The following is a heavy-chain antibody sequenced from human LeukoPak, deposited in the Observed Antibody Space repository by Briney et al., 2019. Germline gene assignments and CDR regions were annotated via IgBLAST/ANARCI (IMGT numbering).Heavy chain of an antibody. D-gene: IGHD6-13*01. CDR1: GYSISSGYY. V-gene: IGHV4-38-2*02. CDR3: ARGYFSSWYCNWFDP. CDR2: IYHNGST. Sequence: SETLSLTCTVSGYSISSGYYWGWIRQPPGKGLEWIGNIYHNGSTDYNPSLKSRVTMSEDTSKNQFSLNLSSVTAADTAVYYCARGYFSSWYCNWFDPWGQGILVTVSS. J-gene: IGHJ5*02.